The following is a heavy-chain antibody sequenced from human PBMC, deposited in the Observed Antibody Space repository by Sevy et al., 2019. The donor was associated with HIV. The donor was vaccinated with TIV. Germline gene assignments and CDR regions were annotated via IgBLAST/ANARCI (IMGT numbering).Heavy chain of an antibody. CDR3: AKDLYGDYSWGFDY. CDR2: ISSSGGST. J-gene: IGHJ4*02. CDR1: GITLSSYA. V-gene: IGHV3-23*01. D-gene: IGHD4-17*01. Sequence: GGSLRLSCAASGITLSSYAMSWVRQAPGKGLEWVSAISSSGGSTYYADSVKGRFTISRDNSRNTLYLQMNSLRAADTAVYYCAKDLYGDYSWGFDYWGLGTLVTASS.